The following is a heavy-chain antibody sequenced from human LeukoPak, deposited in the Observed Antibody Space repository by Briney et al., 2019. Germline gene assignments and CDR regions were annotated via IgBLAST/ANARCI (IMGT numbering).Heavy chain of an antibody. CDR1: GYSFTSYW. CDR3: ARHRARIAAAGYFDY. D-gene: IGHD6-13*01. V-gene: IGHV5-51*01. J-gene: IGHJ4*02. CDR2: IYPGDSDT. Sequence: GESLKISCKGSGYSFTSYWIGWVRQMAGKGLEWMGIIYPGDSDTRYSPSFQGQVTISADKSISTAYLQWSSLKASDTAMYYCARHRARIAAAGYFDYWGQGTLVTVSS.